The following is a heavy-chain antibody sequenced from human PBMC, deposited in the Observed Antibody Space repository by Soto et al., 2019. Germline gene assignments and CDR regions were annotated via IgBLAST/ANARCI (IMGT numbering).Heavy chain of an antibody. CDR1: GVSIDNFF. Sequence: QVQLQESGPGLLRPSETLSLTCTVSGVSIDNFFWSWIRQIPGKGLEWIGYVSQCGPTAYMYEGETNNYNPPLESRATISLDLPKNQFSLKLTSVTAADTAVYYCARDRGGITVSSKPWGEWFDPWGQGTLVTVSS. J-gene: IGHJ5*02. CDR3: ARDRGGITVSSKPWGEWFDP. V-gene: IGHV4-59*01. D-gene: IGHD6-19*01. CDR2: VSQCGPTAYMYEGETN.